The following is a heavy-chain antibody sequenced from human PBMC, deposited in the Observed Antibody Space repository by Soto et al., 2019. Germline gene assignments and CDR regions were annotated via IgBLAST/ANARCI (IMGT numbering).Heavy chain of an antibody. CDR2: IYYSGST. CDR3: ARGRRSGWLTFDY. D-gene: IGHD6-19*01. Sequence: SETLSLTCTVSGGSVSSGSYYWSWIRQPPGKGLEWIGYIYYSGSTNYNPSLKSRVTISVDTSKNQFSLKLSSVTAADTAVYYCARGRRSGWLTFDYWGQGTLVTVSS. CDR1: GGSVSSGSYY. J-gene: IGHJ4*02. V-gene: IGHV4-61*01.